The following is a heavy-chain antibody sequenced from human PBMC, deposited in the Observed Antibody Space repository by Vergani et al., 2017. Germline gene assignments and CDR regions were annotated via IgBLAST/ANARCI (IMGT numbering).Heavy chain of an antibody. Sequence: QVHLVESGGGAVQSAGSLRLSCAASGFMFNSYGMHWVRQAPGKGLEWVAFIHYDSSDTHYLDSVKGRFTISRDNSKSTLYLQMSSLRAEDTAVYYCAKAQDIVVVVAATPIDYWGQGTLVTVSS. CDR1: GFMFNSYG. D-gene: IGHD2-15*01. J-gene: IGHJ4*02. V-gene: IGHV3-30*02. CDR2: IHYDSSDT. CDR3: AKAQDIVVVVAATPIDY.